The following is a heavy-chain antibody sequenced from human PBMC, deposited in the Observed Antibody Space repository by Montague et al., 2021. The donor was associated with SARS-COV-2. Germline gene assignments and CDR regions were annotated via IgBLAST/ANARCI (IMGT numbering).Heavy chain of an antibody. CDR2: IYYSGTT. CDR1: GGSISSSSYY. Sequence: SETLSLTCTVSGGSISSSSYYWGWIRQPPGKDLEWIVTIYYSGTTHYNPSLRSRVTISLDTSKNQVSLRLTSVTAADTAFYYCGSDTTAYFRFDYWGRGTLISVSS. V-gene: IGHV4-39*07. CDR3: GSDTTAYFRFDY. J-gene: IGHJ4*02. D-gene: IGHD3-9*01.